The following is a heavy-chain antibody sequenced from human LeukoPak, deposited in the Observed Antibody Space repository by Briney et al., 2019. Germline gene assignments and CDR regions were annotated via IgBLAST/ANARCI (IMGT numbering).Heavy chain of an antibody. CDR1: GYSFTSYW. D-gene: IGHD1-1*01. Sequence: GESLQISCQGSGYSFTSYWIGWVRQMPGKGLEWMGIIYPGDSDTRYSPSFQGQVTISADKSISTAYLQWSSLKASDTAMYYCARHHNWNDDDDAFDIWGQRTMVTVSS. V-gene: IGHV5-51*01. CDR2: IYPGDSDT. CDR3: ARHHNWNDDDDAFDI. J-gene: IGHJ3*02.